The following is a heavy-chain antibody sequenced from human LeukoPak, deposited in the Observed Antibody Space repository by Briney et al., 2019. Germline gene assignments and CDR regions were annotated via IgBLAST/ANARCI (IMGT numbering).Heavy chain of an antibody. D-gene: IGHD6-6*01. CDR2: ISPNSGGT. CDR1: GYTFIGYY. Sequence: GASVKVSCKASGYTFIGYYMHWVRQAPGQGLEWMGWISPNSGGTDYAQKFQGRVTMTRDTSISTAYMEVSGLRSDDTAVYYCARVPSSSSSYNAMDVWGQGTTVTVSS. J-gene: IGHJ6*02. CDR3: ARVPSSSSSYNAMDV. V-gene: IGHV1-2*02.